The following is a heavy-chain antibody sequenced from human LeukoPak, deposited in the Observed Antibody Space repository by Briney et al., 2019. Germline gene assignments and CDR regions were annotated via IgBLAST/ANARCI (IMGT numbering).Heavy chain of an antibody. CDR3: ARGVAAAVTNWFDP. V-gene: IGHV1-2*06. Sequence: GASVKVSCKASGYTFTGYYMHWVRQAPGQGLEWMGRINPNSGGTSYAQKFQGRVTMTRDTSISTAYMELSRLRSDDTAVYYCARGVAAAVTNWFDPWGQGTLVTVSS. CDR2: INPNSGGT. CDR1: GYTFTGYY. J-gene: IGHJ5*02. D-gene: IGHD6-13*01.